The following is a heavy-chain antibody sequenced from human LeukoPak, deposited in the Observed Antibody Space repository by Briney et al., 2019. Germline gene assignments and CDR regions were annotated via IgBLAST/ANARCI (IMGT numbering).Heavy chain of an antibody. J-gene: IGHJ4*02. V-gene: IGHV3-23*01. CDR1: GFTFSTYA. Sequence: GGSLRLSCAAPGFTFSTYAMSWVRQAPGKGLEWVSTITSSGGTTFYADSVKGRFTISRDNSKNTLYLQINSLGVEDTAVYYCAKRSEYYVDYWGQGTLVTVSS. D-gene: IGHD2-15*01. CDR2: ITSSGGTT. CDR3: AKRSEYYVDY.